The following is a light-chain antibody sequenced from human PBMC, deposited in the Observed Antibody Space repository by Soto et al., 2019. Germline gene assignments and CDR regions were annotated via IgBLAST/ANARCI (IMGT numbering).Light chain of an antibody. CDR2: GAS. Sequence: EIVMTQSPATLSVSPGERVTLSCRASQSVSDNLAWYQQKPGQAPRLLIYGASTRATNIPARFSGSGSGTYFTFTISSLQSEDFAVYYCQQYGTWRTFGQGTKVEIK. CDR3: QQYGTWRT. V-gene: IGKV3-15*01. J-gene: IGKJ1*01. CDR1: QSVSDN.